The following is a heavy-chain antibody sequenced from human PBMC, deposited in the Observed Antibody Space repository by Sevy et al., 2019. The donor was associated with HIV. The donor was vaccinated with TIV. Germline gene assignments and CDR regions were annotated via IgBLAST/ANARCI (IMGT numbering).Heavy chain of an antibody. CDR3: ARGGYYYDNAAYYALDS. Sequence: GESLKISCAATGFTFSSYAMHWVRQAPGKGMEWVAIIWSDGAYQYHGDSVKGRFTISRDNSKNTLYLQMNNVRVEDTAVYYCARGGYYYDNAAYYALDSWGQGTLVTVSS. V-gene: IGHV3-33*01. CDR1: GFTFSSYA. J-gene: IGHJ4*02. CDR2: IWSDGAYQ. D-gene: IGHD3-22*01.